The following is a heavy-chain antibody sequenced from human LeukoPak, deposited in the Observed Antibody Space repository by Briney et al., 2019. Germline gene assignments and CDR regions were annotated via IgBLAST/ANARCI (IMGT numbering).Heavy chain of an antibody. V-gene: IGHV3-7*01. Sequence: GGSLRLSCAASGFTFSSYWMSWVRQAPGKGLEWVANIKQDGSETYYVDSVKSRFTISRDNTKNSLYLQMNSLRAEDTAVYYCARAEAVAGTNFDYWGQGTLVTVSS. J-gene: IGHJ4*02. CDR3: ARAEAVAGTNFDY. CDR2: IKQDGSET. D-gene: IGHD6-19*01. CDR1: GFTFSSYW.